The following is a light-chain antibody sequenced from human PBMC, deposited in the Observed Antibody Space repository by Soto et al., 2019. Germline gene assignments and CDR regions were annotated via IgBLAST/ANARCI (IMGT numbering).Light chain of an antibody. V-gene: IGLV2-14*01. CDR2: DVT. CDR1: SSDVGGYDY. J-gene: IGLJ2*01. CDR3: SSYTSSRTRI. Sequence: QSALTQPASVSGSPGQSITISCTGTSSDVGGYDYVSWYQQHPGKAPKVMIYDVTNRPSGVSDRFSGSKSANTASLTISGLQAADEADYYCSSYTSSRTRIFGGGTKLTVL.